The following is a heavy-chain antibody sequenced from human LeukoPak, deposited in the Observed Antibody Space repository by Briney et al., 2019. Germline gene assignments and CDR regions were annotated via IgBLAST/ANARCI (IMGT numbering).Heavy chain of an antibody. CDR2: IYTSGST. Sequence: SQTLSLTCTVSGGSISSGSYYWSWIRQPAGKGLEWIGRIYTSGSTNYNPSLKSRVTISVDTSKNQFSLKLSSVTAADTAVYYCARDQGYNYFDWGQGTLVTVSS. J-gene: IGHJ4*02. V-gene: IGHV4-61*02. CDR1: GGSISSGSYY. CDR3: ARDQGYNYFD. D-gene: IGHD5-24*01.